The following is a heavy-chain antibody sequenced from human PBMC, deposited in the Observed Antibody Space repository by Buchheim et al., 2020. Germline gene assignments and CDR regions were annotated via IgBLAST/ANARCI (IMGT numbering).Heavy chain of an antibody. CDR3: ARYDHCSSTSCYSVRYFGYYYYGMDV. CDR2: IKQDGSEK. Sequence: EVQLVESGGGLVQPGGSLRLSCAASGFTFSSYWMSWVRQAPGKGLEWVANIKQDGSEKYYVDSVKGRFTISRDNAKNSLYLQMNSLRAEDTAVYYCARYDHCSSTSCYSVRYFGYYYYGMDVWGQGTT. J-gene: IGHJ6*02. D-gene: IGHD2-2*02. CDR1: GFTFSSYW. V-gene: IGHV3-7*03.